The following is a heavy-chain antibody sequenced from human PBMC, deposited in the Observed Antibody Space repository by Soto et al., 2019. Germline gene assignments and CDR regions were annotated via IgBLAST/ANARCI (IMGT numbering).Heavy chain of an antibody. CDR2: ISWNSGSI. J-gene: IGHJ4*02. CDR1: GFTFVDYA. V-gene: IGHV3-9*01. D-gene: IGHD6-19*01. Sequence: EVQLVESGGGLVQPGRSLRLSCAASGFTFVDYALHWVRQVPGKALEWVPGISWNSGSIGYADSVKGRFTISRDNAKNSLYLQMNSLRAEDTALYYCAKDPSIAVAGSEFDYWGQGTLVTVSS. CDR3: AKDPSIAVAGSEFDY.